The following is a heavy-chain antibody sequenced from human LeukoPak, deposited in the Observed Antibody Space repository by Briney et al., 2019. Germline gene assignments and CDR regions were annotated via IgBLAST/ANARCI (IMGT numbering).Heavy chain of an antibody. Sequence: SETLSLTCTVSGDSMSSYYWTWIRQPPGKGLEWIGYISSIGVTNSNPTLRSRVSISLDTAKNQFYLNVESVTAADTAVYYCARGREGYYSSGSYGYWGQGTLVTVSS. CDR3: ARGREGYYSSGSYGY. V-gene: IGHV4-59*12. CDR1: GDSMSSYY. J-gene: IGHJ4*02. D-gene: IGHD3-10*01. CDR2: ISSIGVT.